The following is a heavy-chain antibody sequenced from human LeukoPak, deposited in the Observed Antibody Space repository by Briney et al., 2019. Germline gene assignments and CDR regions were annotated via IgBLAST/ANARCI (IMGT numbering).Heavy chain of an antibody. CDR1: GYTFTGYY. CDR2: INPNSGDT. D-gene: IGHD6-19*01. V-gene: IGHV1-2*02. CDR3: TRVAGSSGWYVL. Sequence: ASVKVSCKASGYTFTGYYMHWGRQAPGQRLGWMGWINPNSGDTNYAQKFQGRLTMTRDTSISTAYMELRGLTSDDTAVYYCTRVAGSSGWYVLWGQGTLVTVSS. J-gene: IGHJ4*02.